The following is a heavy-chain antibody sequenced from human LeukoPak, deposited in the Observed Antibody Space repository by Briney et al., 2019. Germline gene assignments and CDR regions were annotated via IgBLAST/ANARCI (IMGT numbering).Heavy chain of an antibody. D-gene: IGHD2-15*01. J-gene: IGHJ4*02. CDR1: GFTLSSYT. CDR3: ARDAGNCSGGSCYGLDY. V-gene: IGHV3-21*01. Sequence: GGSLRLSCAASGFTLSSYTMNWVRHSPGKGLEWVSSISSSSDYIYYADSLKGRFTISRDNAKNSLYLQMNSLRAEDTAVYYCARDAGNCSGGSCYGLDYWGQGTLVTVSS. CDR2: ISSSSDYI.